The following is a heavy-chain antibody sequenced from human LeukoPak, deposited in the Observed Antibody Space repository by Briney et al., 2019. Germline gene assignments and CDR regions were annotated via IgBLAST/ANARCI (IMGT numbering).Heavy chain of an antibody. Sequence: GGSLRLSCAASGFTFSSYWMSWVRQAPGKGLEWVANINQDGSEKYYVDSVKGRYTISRDNAKNSLSLQMNSLRAEDTAVYYCARVYCSGGTCSSYFDYWGQGTLATVSS. CDR3: ARVYCSGGTCSSYFDY. V-gene: IGHV3-7*04. CDR2: INQDGSEK. J-gene: IGHJ4*02. CDR1: GFTFSSYW. D-gene: IGHD2-15*01.